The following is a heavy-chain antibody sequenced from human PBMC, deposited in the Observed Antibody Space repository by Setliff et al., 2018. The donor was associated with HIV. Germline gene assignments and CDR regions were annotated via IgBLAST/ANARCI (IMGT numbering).Heavy chain of an antibody. Sequence: GASVKVSCKASGYTFTSFAIHWVRQAPGHGLEWMGWINAGNGDPEYSQKFQGRVTIDSDTSATTAYMELRSLISEDTDVYYCARDGWELDRGRADYFVYWGQGALVTVSS. V-gene: IGHV1-3*01. J-gene: IGHJ4*02. CDR2: INAGNGDP. D-gene: IGHD3-10*01. CDR3: ARDGWELDRGRADYFVY. CDR1: GYTFTSFA.